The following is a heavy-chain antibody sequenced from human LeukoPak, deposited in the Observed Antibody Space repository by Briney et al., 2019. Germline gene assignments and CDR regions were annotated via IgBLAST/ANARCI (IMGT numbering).Heavy chain of an antibody. CDR1: GFTFSSYW. CDR2: IKQDGSEK. D-gene: IGHD4-17*01. V-gene: IGHV3-7*01. J-gene: IGHJ4*02. CDR3: ARGRDYAYPTLDY. Sequence: GGSLRLXCAASGFTFSSYWMSWVRQAPGKGLEWVANIKQDGSEKYYVDSVKGRFTISRDNAKNSLYLQMNSLRAEDTAVYYCARGRDYAYPTLDYWGQGTLVTVSS.